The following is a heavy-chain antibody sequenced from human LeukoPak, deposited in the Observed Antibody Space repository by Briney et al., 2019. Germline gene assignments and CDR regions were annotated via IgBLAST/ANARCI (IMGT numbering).Heavy chain of an antibody. Sequence: GGSLRLSCAASGFTFSTYWMSWVRQAPGKGLEWVAIIKQDGSERYYVDSVKGRFTISRDNAKNSLYLQMNSLRAEDTAVYYCARDLGARLSQLLPNYCYYGMDVWGKGTTVTVSS. D-gene: IGHD2-2*01. CDR1: GFTFSTYW. CDR2: IKQDGSER. V-gene: IGHV3-7*03. CDR3: ARDLGARLSQLLPNYCYYGMDV. J-gene: IGHJ6*04.